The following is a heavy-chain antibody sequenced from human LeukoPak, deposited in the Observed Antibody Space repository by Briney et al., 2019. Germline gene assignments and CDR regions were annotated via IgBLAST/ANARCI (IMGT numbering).Heavy chain of an antibody. CDR1: GFTFSSYS. Sequence: GGSLRLSCAASGFTFSSYSMNWVRQAPGKGLEWVSSISSSSSYIYYAGSVKGRFTISRDNAKNSLYLQMNSLRAEDTAVYYCARTGTLGNWFDPWGQGTLVTVSS. J-gene: IGHJ5*02. D-gene: IGHD3-10*01. CDR3: ARTGTLGNWFDP. CDR2: ISSSSSYI. V-gene: IGHV3-21*01.